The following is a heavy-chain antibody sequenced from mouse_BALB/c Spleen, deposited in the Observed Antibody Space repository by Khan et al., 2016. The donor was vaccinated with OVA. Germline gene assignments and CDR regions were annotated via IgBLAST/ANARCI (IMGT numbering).Heavy chain of an antibody. V-gene: IGHV1S41*01. CDR1: GYTFTSYW. J-gene: IGHJ4*01. CDR3: ARSNYYGSGLYAMDY. D-gene: IGHD1-1*01. CDR2: IAPGSGST. Sequence: DLVKPGASVKLSCKASGYTFTSYWINWIKQRPGQGLEWIGRIAPGSGSTSYNEIFKGKATLTVDTSSTTASFQLSSLSSEDSAVYFCARSNYYGSGLYAMDYWGQGTSVTVSS.